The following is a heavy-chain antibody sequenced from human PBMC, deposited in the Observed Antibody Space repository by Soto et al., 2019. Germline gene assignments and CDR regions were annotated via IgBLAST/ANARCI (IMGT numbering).Heavy chain of an antibody. V-gene: IGHV5-51*01. J-gene: IGHJ3*02. Sequence: GESLKISCKGSGYSFTSYWIGWVRQMPGKGLEWMGIIYPGDSDTRYSPSFQGQVTISADKSISTAYLQWSSLKASDTAMYYCARPKGYDILGGDAFDIWGQGTMVTVSS. CDR1: GYSFTSYW. CDR3: ARPKGYDILGGDAFDI. D-gene: IGHD3-9*01. CDR2: IYPGDSDT.